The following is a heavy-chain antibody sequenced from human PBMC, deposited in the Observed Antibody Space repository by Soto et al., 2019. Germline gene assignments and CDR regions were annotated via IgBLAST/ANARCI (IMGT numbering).Heavy chain of an antibody. CDR2: IYYSGGT. D-gene: IGHD3-16*02. V-gene: IGHV4-39*01. Sequence: SETLSLTCTVSGGSISNSNYYWGWIRQPPGKGLEWIGSIYYSGGTYYNPSLKSRVTISVDTSKNQFSLNLRSVTAADTAVYYCARQIYDFVWGTYRPFYFEYWGQGTLVTVFS. CDR3: ARQIYDFVWGTYRPFYFEY. J-gene: IGHJ4*02. CDR1: GGSISNSNYY.